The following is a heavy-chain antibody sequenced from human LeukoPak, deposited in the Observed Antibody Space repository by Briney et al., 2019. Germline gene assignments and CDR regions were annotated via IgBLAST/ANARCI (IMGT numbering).Heavy chain of an antibody. CDR1: GFTFNKYW. V-gene: IGHV3-7*01. D-gene: IGHD6-19*01. CDR2: VNQDGTQK. CDR3: VRDVSSGWAFDY. Sequence: GGSLRLSCSASGFTFNKYWMSWIRQLPGQGLELVANVNQDGTQKYYVDSVKGRFTNSRDNARNLLYLQMNSLRAEDTAVYYCVRDVSSGWAFDYWGHGTLVTVSS. J-gene: IGHJ4*01.